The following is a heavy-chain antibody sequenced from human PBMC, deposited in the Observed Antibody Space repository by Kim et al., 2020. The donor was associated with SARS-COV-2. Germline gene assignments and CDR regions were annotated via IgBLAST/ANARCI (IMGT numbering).Heavy chain of an antibody. CDR2: INHSGST. V-gene: IGHV4-34*01. CDR1: GGSFSGYY. CDR3: ARGGRPPMTTVTTGDAFDI. J-gene: IGHJ3*02. D-gene: IGHD4-17*01. Sequence: SETLSLTCAVYGGSFSGYYWSWIRQPPGKGLEWIGEINHSGSTNYNPSLKSRVTISVDTSKNQFSLKLSSVTAADTAVYYCARGGRPPMTTVTTGDAFDIWGQGTMVTVSS.